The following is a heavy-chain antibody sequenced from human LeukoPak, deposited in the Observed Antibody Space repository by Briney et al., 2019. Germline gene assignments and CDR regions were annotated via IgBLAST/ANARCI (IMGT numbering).Heavy chain of an antibody. J-gene: IGHJ4*02. CDR2: ITTYNGDT. D-gene: IGHD1-26*01. V-gene: IGHV1-18*01. CDR1: GYTFTTYG. Sequence: ASVKVSCKASGYTFTTYGLSWVRQAPGQGLEWMGWITTYNGDTEYAQKLQGRVTMTADTSTSTAYMELRSLRSDDTAVYYCARGVGATDYWGQGTLVTVSS. CDR3: ARGVGATDY.